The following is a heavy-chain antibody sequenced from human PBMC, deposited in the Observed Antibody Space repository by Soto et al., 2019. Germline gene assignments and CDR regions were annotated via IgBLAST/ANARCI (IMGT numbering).Heavy chain of an antibody. J-gene: IGHJ4*01. V-gene: IGHV4-61*05. D-gene: IGHD6-13*01. CDR1: GGSISASSYY. Sequence: SETLSLTCTVSGGSISASSYYWGWIRQPPGKGLEWIGYIYYSGSTNYNPSLKSRVTISVDTSKNQFSLKLSSVTAADTAVYYCARRYGYSLDYWGQGTVVTYSS. CDR3: ARRYGYSLDY. CDR2: IYYSGST.